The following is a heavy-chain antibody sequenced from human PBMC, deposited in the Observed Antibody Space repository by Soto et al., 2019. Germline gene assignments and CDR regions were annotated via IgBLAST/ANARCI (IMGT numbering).Heavy chain of an antibody. CDR2: ISAYNGNT. CDR1: GYTFTSYG. Sequence: ASVKVSCKASGYTFTSYGISWVRQAPGQGLEWMGWISAYNGNTNYAQKLQGRVTMTTDTSTSTAYMELRSLRSDDTAVYYCARLGYCSSTSCVRGVDPWGQGTLVTVYS. CDR3: ARLGYCSSTSCVRGVDP. J-gene: IGHJ5*02. D-gene: IGHD2-2*01. V-gene: IGHV1-18*01.